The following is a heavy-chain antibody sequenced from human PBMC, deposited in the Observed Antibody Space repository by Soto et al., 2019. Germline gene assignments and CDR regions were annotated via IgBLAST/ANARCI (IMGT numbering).Heavy chain of an antibody. V-gene: IGHV3-33*01. CDR2: IRYDGSNI. J-gene: IGHJ4*02. D-gene: IGHD3-16*01. Sequence: GGSLRLSCAASGIIFNGFGMHWVRQAPGKGLEVVAVIRYDGSNIYYADSVKGRFTISRDNSKNSLYLQMNSLRAEDTAVYYCARDLPNLPGEALWGQGALVTVSS. CDR1: GIIFNGFG. CDR3: ARDLPNLPGEAL.